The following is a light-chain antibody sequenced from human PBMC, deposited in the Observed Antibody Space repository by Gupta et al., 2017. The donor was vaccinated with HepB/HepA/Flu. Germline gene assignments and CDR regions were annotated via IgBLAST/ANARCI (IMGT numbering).Light chain of an antibody. Sequence: EIVLTQSPATLSLSPGERATLSCRASQSVSSYLAWYQQKPGQAPRLLIYDASNRDTGIPARFSGSGCGKDLSLTISSREQEDFAGYYCQQPSNWPPITFGRGTKVDIK. CDR3: QQPSNWPPIT. J-gene: IGKJ4*01. V-gene: IGKV3-11*01. CDR1: QSVSSY. CDR2: DAS.